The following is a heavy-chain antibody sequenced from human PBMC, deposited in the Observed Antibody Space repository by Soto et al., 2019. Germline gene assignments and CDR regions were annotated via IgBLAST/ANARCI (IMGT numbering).Heavy chain of an antibody. CDR2: ITHSGIS. V-gene: IGHV4-34*01. CDR3: ARHQRFAYDSGIYYNTRCDH. J-gene: IGHJ4*02. D-gene: IGHD3-10*01. CDR1: YVSFNDYN. Sequence: QVELQQWGAGLLKPSETLSLTCEGDYVSFNDYNWRWIRQPPGQGLEWIGQITHSGISNYNPSLTSRVTMSVDASKNQLSLTLTSVTAADTAVYYCARHQRFAYDSGIYYNTRCDHWGLGTLVSVSS.